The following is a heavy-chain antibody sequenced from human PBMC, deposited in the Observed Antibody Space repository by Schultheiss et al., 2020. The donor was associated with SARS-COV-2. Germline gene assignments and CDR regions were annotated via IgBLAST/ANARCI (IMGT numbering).Heavy chain of an antibody. Sequence: GGSLRLSCAASGFTFSSYAMTWVRQAPGKGLEWVSVINGSGGSTYYADSVKGRFTISRDNSKNTLYLQMNSLRAEDTAVYYCARDIVATTTLDYWGQGTLVTVSS. CDR3: ARDIVATTTLDY. CDR1: GFTFSSYA. D-gene: IGHD5-12*01. J-gene: IGHJ4*02. CDR2: INGSGGST. V-gene: IGHV3-23*01.